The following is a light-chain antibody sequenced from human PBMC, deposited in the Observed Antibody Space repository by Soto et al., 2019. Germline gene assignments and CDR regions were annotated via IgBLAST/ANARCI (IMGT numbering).Light chain of an antibody. CDR2: LGS. V-gene: IGKV2-28*01. Sequence: DIVITQSPLSLPFTPGEPASISCRSSQSLLNSNGYNYLDWYLQKPGQSPQLLIYLGSNRASGVPDRFSGSGSGTDFTLNISRVEAEDVGVYHCMQVLTDPPTFGQGTKVDIK. CDR1: QSLLNSNGYNY. J-gene: IGKJ1*01. CDR3: MQVLTDPPT.